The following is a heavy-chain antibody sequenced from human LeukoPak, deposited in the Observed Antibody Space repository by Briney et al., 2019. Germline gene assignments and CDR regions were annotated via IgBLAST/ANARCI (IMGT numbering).Heavy chain of an antibody. J-gene: IGHJ6*03. CDR3: ARDLWSDTGPTGYYYYYMDV. D-gene: IGHD5-18*01. Sequence: GGSLRLSCAASGFTFSDYYMSWIRQAPGKGLEWVSYISSSGNTIYYADSVKGRFTISRDNAKNSLYLQMNSLRAEDTAVYYCARDLWSDTGPTGYYYYYMDVWGKGTTVTVSS. V-gene: IGHV3-11*04. CDR1: GFTFSDYY. CDR2: ISSSGNTI.